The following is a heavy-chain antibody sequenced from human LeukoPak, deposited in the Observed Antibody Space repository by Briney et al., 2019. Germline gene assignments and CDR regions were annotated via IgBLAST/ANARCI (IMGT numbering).Heavy chain of an antibody. CDR3: ARVGGYYYYYYMDV. J-gene: IGHJ6*03. CDR2: IYYSGST. CDR1: GGSISSYY. Sequence: SETLSLTCTVSGGSISSYYWSWIRQPPGKGLEWIGYIYYSGSTNYNPSLKSRVTISVDTSKNQFSLKLSSVTAADTAVYYCARVGGYYYYYYMDVWGKGTTVTVSS. V-gene: IGHV4-59*01. D-gene: IGHD2-15*01.